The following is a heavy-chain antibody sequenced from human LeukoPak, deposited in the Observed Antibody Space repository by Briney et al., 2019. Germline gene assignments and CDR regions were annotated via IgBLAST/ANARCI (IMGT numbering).Heavy chain of an antibody. J-gene: IGHJ4*02. CDR1: GFTVSSNY. Sequence: GGSLRLSCAASGFTVSSNYMSWVRQAPGKGLEWVSVLYSGGSTYYADSLKGRFTISRDNSKNTLYLQMNSLRAEDTAVYYCARDSPPYSGGWYYFDYWGQGTLVIVSS. D-gene: IGHD6-19*01. CDR3: ARDSPPYSGGWYYFDY. CDR2: LYSGGST. V-gene: IGHV3-53*01.